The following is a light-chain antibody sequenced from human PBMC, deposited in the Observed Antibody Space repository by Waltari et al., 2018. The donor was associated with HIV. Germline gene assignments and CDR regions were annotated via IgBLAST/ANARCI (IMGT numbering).Light chain of an antibody. V-gene: IGLV2-11*01. Sequence: QSALTQPRSVSGSPGQSVTISCTGTNNDVGGYNYVSWYQQHPGKAPKLMIFDVTERPSGVPDRFSGSKSGSTASLTISGLQAEDEADYFCCSYAGSYTWLFGGGTKLTVL. CDR2: DVT. CDR1: NNDVGGYNY. CDR3: CSYAGSYTWL. J-gene: IGLJ3*02.